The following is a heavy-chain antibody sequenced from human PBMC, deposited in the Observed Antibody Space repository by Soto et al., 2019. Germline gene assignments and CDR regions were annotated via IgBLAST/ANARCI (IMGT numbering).Heavy chain of an antibody. CDR2: IYYSGST. Sequence: PSETLSLTCTVSGGSISSYYWSWIRQPPGKGLEWIGYIYYSGSTNYNPSLKSRVTISVDTSKNQFSLKLSSVTAADTAVYYCARGSYFDWLLDGLDYWGQGTLVTVSS. V-gene: IGHV4-59*12. CDR1: GGSISSYY. CDR3: ARGSYFDWLLDGLDY. D-gene: IGHD3-9*01. J-gene: IGHJ4*02.